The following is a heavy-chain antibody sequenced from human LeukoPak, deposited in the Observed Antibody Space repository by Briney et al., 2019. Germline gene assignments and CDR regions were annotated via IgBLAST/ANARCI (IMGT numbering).Heavy chain of an antibody. CDR2: IRSKPNNYAT. V-gene: IGHV3-73*01. D-gene: IGHD3-9*01. Sequence: GGSLRLSCAASGFTFSSYAMHWVRQASGEGLEWVGRIRSKPNNYATTYSASVKGRFTISRDDSKNTAYLQMNSLKTEDTAVYYCTRLDWGSDAFDIWGQGTMVTVSS. J-gene: IGHJ3*02. CDR3: TRLDWGSDAFDI. CDR1: GFTFSSYA.